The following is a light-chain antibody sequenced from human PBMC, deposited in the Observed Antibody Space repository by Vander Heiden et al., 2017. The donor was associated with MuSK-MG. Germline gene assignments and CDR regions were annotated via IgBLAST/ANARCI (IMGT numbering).Light chain of an antibody. CDR3: QHYYNWPPWT. CDR2: GA. Sequence: EIVITQSPATLSVSPGERATLSCRASQSISTNLAWYQQKPGQAPRLLIYGAYSESGTEFTLTISSLQAEDFAVYYCQHYYNWPPWTFGQGTKVEIK. J-gene: IGKJ1*01. CDR1: QSISTN. V-gene: IGKV3-15*01.